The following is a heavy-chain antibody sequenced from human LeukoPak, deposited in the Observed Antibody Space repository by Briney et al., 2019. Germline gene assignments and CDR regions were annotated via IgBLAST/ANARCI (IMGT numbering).Heavy chain of an antibody. CDR2: ISGGGATT. J-gene: IGHJ4*02. D-gene: IGHD1-14*01. Sequence: PGGSLRLSCAASGFTFSSYAMTWVRQAPGKGLEWVSGISGGGATTYYADSVKGRFTISRDNSKNTLYLQMNSLRAEDTALYYCAKGRTGKLLSTSSSFDYWGQGTLVTVSS. CDR1: GFTFSSYA. V-gene: IGHV3-23*01. CDR3: AKGRTGKLLSTSSSFDY.